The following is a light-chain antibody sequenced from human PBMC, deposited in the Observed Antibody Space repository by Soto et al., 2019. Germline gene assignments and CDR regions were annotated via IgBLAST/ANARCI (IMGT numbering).Light chain of an antibody. V-gene: IGLV1-40*01. Sequence: QSVLTQPPSVSGAPGQRVTISCTWSSSNIGAGYDVHWYQHLPGTAPKVLIYGNTNRPSGVPDRFSVSKSGTSASLAITGLQAEDEADYYCQSYDSSLSGSVFGGGTKLTVL. CDR1: SSNIGAGYD. CDR2: GNT. CDR3: QSYDSSLSGSV. J-gene: IGLJ2*01.